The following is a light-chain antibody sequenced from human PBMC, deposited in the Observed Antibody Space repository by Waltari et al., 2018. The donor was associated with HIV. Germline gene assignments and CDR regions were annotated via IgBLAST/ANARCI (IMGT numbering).Light chain of an antibody. V-gene: IGKV4-1*01. CDR2: WAS. J-gene: IGKJ3*01. CDR3: QQYYTTPDT. CDR1: QSLLYSSDNKNY. Sequence: DIVMTQSPDSLAVSLGERATINCKSSQSLLYSSDNKNYLAWYQQKPGQPPKLLIYWASTRESGVPDRFSGSGSGTDFTLSISGLQAEDVAVYVCQQYYTTPDTFGPGTKVDIK.